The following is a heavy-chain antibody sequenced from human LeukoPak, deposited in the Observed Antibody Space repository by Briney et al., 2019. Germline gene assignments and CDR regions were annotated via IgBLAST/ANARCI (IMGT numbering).Heavy chain of an antibody. J-gene: IGHJ3*02. V-gene: IGHV4-39*07. CDR1: GDSIGSSSYF. D-gene: IGHD3-10*01. Sequence: SETLSLTCTVSGDSIGSSSYFWDWIRQPPGKGLEWIGSIYYGGSSYYNPSLKSRVTISVDTSKNQFSLKLSSVTAADTAVYYCARGGSGYDAFGIWGQGTMVTVSS. CDR3: ARGGSGYDAFGI. CDR2: IYYGGSS.